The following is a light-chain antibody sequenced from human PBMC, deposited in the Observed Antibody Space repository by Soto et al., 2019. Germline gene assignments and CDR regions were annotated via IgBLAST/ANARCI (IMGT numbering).Light chain of an antibody. CDR1: NSNIGRHT. CDR2: SDN. V-gene: IGLV1-44*01. CDR3: AGWDDSLNGV. Sequence: QSVLTQPPSASGTPGQRVTISCSGSNSNIGRHTVNWYQQFPGTAPKLLIHSDNQRPSGVPDRYSGSKSGTSASLAISGLQSEAEADYYCAGWDDSLNGVFGGGTKLTVL. J-gene: IGLJ2*01.